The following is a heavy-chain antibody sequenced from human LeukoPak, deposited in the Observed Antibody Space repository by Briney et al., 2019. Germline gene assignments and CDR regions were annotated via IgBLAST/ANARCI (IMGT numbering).Heavy chain of an antibody. CDR1: GYTFTSYD. CDR2: ISAYNGNT. J-gene: IGHJ4*02. D-gene: IGHD1-1*01. Sequence: ASVRVSCKASGYTFTSYDINWVRQATGQGLEWMGWISAYNGNTNYAQKLQGRVTMTTDTSTSTAYMELRSLRSDDTAVYYCARNEIPERLWGQGTLVTVSS. CDR3: ARNEIPERL. V-gene: IGHV1-18*01.